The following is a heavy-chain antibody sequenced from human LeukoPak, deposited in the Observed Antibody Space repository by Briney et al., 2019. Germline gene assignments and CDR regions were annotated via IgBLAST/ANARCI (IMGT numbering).Heavy chain of an antibody. D-gene: IGHD2-21*01. J-gene: IGHJ4*02. V-gene: IGHV3-21*01. CDR1: GFTFSSYS. CDR3: ARDPEKGLWYLFDY. CDR2: ISSSSSYI. Sequence: GGSLRLSCAASGFTFSSYSMNWVRQAPGKGLEGVSSISSSSSYIYYADSVKGRFTISRDNAKNSLYLQMNSLRAEDTAVYYCARDPEKGLWYLFDYWGQGTLVTVSS.